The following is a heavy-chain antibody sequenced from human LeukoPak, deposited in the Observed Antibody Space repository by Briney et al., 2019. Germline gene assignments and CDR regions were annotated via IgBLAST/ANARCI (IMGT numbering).Heavy chain of an antibody. CDR3: AREDADSSGSHDAFDI. CDR2: IYSGGST. D-gene: IGHD6-19*01. J-gene: IGHJ3*02. Sequence: GGSLRLSCAASGFTVSSNYMIWVRQAAGKGLEWGSVIYSGGSTYYADSVKGRFTISRDNSKNTLYLQMNSLRAEDTAVYYCAREDADSSGSHDAFDIWGQGTMVTVSS. V-gene: IGHV3-66*01. CDR1: GFTVSSNY.